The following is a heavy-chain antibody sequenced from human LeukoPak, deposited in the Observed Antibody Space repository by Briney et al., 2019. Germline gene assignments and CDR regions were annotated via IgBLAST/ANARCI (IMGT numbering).Heavy chain of an antibody. J-gene: IGHJ4*02. Sequence: PSETLSLTCTVSGGSISSTYSYWGWIRQRPGQGLEWIGTIYHSGSTYYNPSLKSRLTISVDTSKNQFSLKLSSVTAADTAVYYCARTRGRDVWGSYRSPYYFDYWGQGTLVTVSS. CDR3: ARTRGRDVWGSYRSPYYFDY. CDR2: IYHSGST. D-gene: IGHD3-16*02. CDR1: GGSISSTYSY. V-gene: IGHV4-39*01.